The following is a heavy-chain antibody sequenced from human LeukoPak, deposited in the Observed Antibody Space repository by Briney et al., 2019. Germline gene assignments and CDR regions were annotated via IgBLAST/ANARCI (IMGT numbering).Heavy chain of an antibody. CDR3: ARDRWYDKSDYYYNLDH. Sequence: ASVKVSCKASGYTFTNYGISWVRQAPGQGGEGRGWISVYNGERNNAQKVQGRVTMPTDTSTSPAYMELRSLRSDDTAVYYCARDRWYDKSDYYYNLDHWGQGTLVTVPS. D-gene: IGHD3-22*01. CDR2: ISVYNGER. J-gene: IGHJ4*02. V-gene: IGHV1-18*01. CDR1: GYTFTNYG.